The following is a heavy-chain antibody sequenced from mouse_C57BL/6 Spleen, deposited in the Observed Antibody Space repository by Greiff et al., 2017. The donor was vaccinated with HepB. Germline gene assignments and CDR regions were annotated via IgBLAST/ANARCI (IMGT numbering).Heavy chain of an antibody. CDR2: ISSGSSTI. Sequence: DVHLVESGGGLVKPGGSLKLSCAASGFTFSDYGMHWVRQAPEKGLEWVAYISSGSSTIYYADTVKGRFTISRDNAKNTLFLQMTSLRSEDTAMYYCARIYYDYDKDYFDYWGQGTTLTVSS. CDR1: GFTFSDYG. D-gene: IGHD2-4*01. V-gene: IGHV5-17*01. CDR3: ARIYYDYDKDYFDY. J-gene: IGHJ2*01.